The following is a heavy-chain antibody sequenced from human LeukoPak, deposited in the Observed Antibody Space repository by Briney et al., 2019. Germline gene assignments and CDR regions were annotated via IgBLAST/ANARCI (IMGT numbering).Heavy chain of an antibody. V-gene: IGHV3-23*01. D-gene: IGHD1-26*01. J-gene: IGHJ4*02. Sequence: PGGSLRLSCAASGFTFSSYAMSWVRQAPGKGLEWVSAISGSGGSTYYADSVKGRFTISRDNSKNTLYLQMNSLRAEDTAVYYCAKVNIEWELPEGAFDYWGQGTLVTVSS. CDR1: GFTFSSYA. CDR2: ISGSGGST. CDR3: AKVNIEWELPEGAFDY.